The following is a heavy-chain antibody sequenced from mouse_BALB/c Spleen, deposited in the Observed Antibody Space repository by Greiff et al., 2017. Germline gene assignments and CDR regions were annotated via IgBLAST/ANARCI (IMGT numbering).Heavy chain of an antibody. CDR1: GYSITSDYA. J-gene: IGHJ4*01. V-gene: IGHV3-2*02. CDR3: VMITTGAMDY. D-gene: IGHD2-4*01. Sequence: EVQLQESGPGLVKPSQSLSLTCTVTGYSITSDYAWNWIRQFPGNKLEWMGYISYSGSTSYNPSLKGRIAITRDTSKNQFFLQLNSVTTEDTATYYCVMITTGAMDYWGQGTSVTVSS. CDR2: ISYSGST.